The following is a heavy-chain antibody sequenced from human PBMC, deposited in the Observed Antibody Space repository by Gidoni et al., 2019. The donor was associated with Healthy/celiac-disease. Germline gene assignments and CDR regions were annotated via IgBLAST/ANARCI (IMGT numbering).Heavy chain of an antibody. D-gene: IGHD3-10*01. CDR3: ARGGVTLFDY. CDR2: INHSGST. Sequence: QVQLQQWGAGLLKPSETLSLTCAVYGGSFSGYYWSWIRQPPGKGLEWSGEINHSGSTNYNPSLKSRVTISVDTSKNQFSLKLSSVTAADTAVYYCARGGVTLFDYWGQGTLVTVSS. V-gene: IGHV4-34*01. J-gene: IGHJ4*02. CDR1: GGSFSGYY.